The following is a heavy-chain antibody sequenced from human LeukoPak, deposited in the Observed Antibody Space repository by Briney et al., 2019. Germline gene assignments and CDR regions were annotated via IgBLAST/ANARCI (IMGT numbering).Heavy chain of an antibody. CDR1: GFTFSSYG. J-gene: IGHJ4*02. D-gene: IGHD3-3*01. CDR2: VAYGGSNE. CDR3: ARPSGSVTIFGVVDYFDY. Sequence: GRSLRLSCQVSGFTFSSYGMNWVRQAPGKGLDWVASVAYGGSNENYAESVKGRFTISRDNSKNMLYLQMNSLRAEDTAVYFCARPSGSVTIFGVVDYFDYWGPGTLVTVSS. V-gene: IGHV3-30*04.